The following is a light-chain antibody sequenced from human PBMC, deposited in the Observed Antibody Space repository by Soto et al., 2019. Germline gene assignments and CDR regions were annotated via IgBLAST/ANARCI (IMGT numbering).Light chain of an antibody. V-gene: IGKV3-15*01. CDR3: QQYDIWTSWT. CDR2: GAS. J-gene: IGKJ1*01. CDR1: QSVSLS. Sequence: EIVPTQSPATLSVSLGDSATLSCRASQSVSLSLAWYQMRPGQPPRLLIYGASTRATDIPARFSGSGSGTDFTLTISSLQSEDFAVYLCQQYDIWTSWTFGKGNKVELK.